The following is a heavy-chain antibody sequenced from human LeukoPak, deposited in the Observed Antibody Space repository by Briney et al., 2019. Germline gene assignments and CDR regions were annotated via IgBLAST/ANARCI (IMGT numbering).Heavy chain of an antibody. CDR3: AEASGHLLDKSGYFDY. V-gene: IGHV3-9*01. Sequence: GGSLRLSCAASGFTFNDYAMQWVRQAPGKGLEWVSGVSWSSGSIDYADSVKGRFIISRDNAKNSLYLQMNSLRAEDTALYYCAEASGHLLDKSGYFDYWGQGTLVTVSS. D-gene: IGHD3-10*01. CDR1: GFTFNDYA. CDR2: VSWSSGSI. J-gene: IGHJ4*02.